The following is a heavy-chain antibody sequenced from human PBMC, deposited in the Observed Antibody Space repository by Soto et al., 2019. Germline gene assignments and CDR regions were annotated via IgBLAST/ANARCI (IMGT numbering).Heavy chain of an antibody. CDR2: VSDSGST. V-gene: IGHV4-59*12. CDR1: GGSITNYY. J-gene: IGHJ6*02. Sequence: QVQLQQSGPGLVKPSDTLSLMCTVSGGSITNYYWSWIRQSPAKGLEWIGYVSDSGSTKYNPSLKSRVTISVDTSKNQFSLKLTSVTAADTAVYYCARERVGHSAMDVWGQGTTVTVSS. CDR3: ARERVGHSAMDV. D-gene: IGHD1-26*01.